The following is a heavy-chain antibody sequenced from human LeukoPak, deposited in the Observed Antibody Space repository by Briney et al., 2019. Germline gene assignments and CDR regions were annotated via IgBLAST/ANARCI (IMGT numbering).Heavy chain of an antibody. V-gene: IGHV3-30*04. CDR3: ARDLWADSSSSSWFDP. D-gene: IGHD6-6*01. J-gene: IGHJ5*02. CDR2: ISYDGSNK. Sequence: GGSLRLSCAASGFTFSSYAMHWVRQAPGKGLEWVAVISYDGSNKYYADSVKGRFTISRDNSKNTLYLQMNSLRAEDTAVYYCARDLWADSSSSSWFDPWGQGTLVTVSS. CDR1: GFTFSSYA.